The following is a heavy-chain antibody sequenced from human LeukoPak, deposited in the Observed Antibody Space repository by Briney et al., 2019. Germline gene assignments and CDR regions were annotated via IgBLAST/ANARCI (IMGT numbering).Heavy chain of an antibody. D-gene: IGHD3-9*01. CDR3: ARLSRYFDWPPKYYYYYMDV. CDR1: GGSISSSSYY. J-gene: IGHJ6*03. Sequence: KPSETLSLTCTVSGGSISSSSYYWGWIRQPPGKGLEWIGSIYYSGSTYYNPSLKSRVTISVDTSKNQFSLKLSSVTAADTAVYYCARLSRYFDWPPKYYYYYMDVWGKGTTVTISS. CDR2: IYYSGST. V-gene: IGHV4-39*07.